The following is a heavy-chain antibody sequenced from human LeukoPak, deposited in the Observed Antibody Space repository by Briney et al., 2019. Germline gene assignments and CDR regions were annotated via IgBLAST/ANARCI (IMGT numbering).Heavy chain of an antibody. CDR3: ARGPPMDV. V-gene: IGHV4-30-2*01. Sequence: SETLSLTCAVSGGSISSGGYSWSWIRQPPGTGLEWIGYIYHSGSTYYNPSLKSRVTISVDRSKNQFSLKLSSVTAADTAVYYCARGPPMDVWGQGTTVTVSS. CDR2: IYHSGST. CDR1: GGSISSGGYS. J-gene: IGHJ6*02.